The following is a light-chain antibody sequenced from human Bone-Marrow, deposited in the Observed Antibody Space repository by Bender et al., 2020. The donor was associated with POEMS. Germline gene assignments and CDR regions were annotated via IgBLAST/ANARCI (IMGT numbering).Light chain of an antibody. CDR2: EVN. CDR1: SSDVGNFNL. CDR3: STLTSSITWV. Sequence: QSALTQPASVSGSPGQSITISCTGTSSDVGNFNLVSWYQQRPGKVPKLIIFEVNKRPSGVSNRFSGSKSGNTASLTISGLQAEDEADYYCSTLTSSITWVFGGGTKVTVL. V-gene: IGLV2-14*02. J-gene: IGLJ3*02.